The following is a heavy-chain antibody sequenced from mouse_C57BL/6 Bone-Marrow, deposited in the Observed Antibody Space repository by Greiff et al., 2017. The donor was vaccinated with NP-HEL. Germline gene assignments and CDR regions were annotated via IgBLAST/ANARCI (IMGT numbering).Heavy chain of an antibody. CDR3: AAYYYGSSYNAMDY. Sequence: QVQLQQPGAELVKPGASVKMSCKASGYTFTSYWITWVKQRPGQGLEWIGDIYPGSGSTNYNEKFKSKATLTVDTSSSTAYMQPSSLTSEDSAVYYCAAYYYGSSYNAMDYWGQGTSVTVSS. CDR2: IYPGSGST. D-gene: IGHD1-1*01. J-gene: IGHJ4*01. CDR1: GYTFTSYW. V-gene: IGHV1-55*01.